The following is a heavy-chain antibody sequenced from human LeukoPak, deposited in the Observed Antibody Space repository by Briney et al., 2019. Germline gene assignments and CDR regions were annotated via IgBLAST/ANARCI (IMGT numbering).Heavy chain of an antibody. CDR1: GFTFSRNA. CDR3: ASWEGVGTSSWYFGPFDY. CDR2: ISSSGGTT. V-gene: IGHV3-23*01. Sequence: PGGSLRLSCTASGFTFSRNAMNWVRQAPGKGLEWVCLISSSGGTTYYAASVKGRFTISRENSRSTLYLQMNSLRAEDPAVYYCASWEGVGTSSWYFGPFDYWGQGTLVTVSS. D-gene: IGHD6-13*01. J-gene: IGHJ4*02.